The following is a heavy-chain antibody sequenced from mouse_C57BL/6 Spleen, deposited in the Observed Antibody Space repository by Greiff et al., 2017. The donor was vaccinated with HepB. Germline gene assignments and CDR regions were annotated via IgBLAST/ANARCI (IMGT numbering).Heavy chain of an antibody. V-gene: IGHV1-64*01. CDR1: GYTFTSYW. CDR2: IHPNSGST. Sequence: QVQLKQPGAELVKPGASVKLSCKASGYTFTSYWMHWVKQRPGQGLEWIGMIHPNSGSTNYNEKFKSKATLTVDKSSSTAYMQLSSLTSEDSAVYYCARGSDDYDDYAMDYWGQGTSVTVSS. CDR3: ARGSDDYDDYAMDY. J-gene: IGHJ4*01. D-gene: IGHD2-4*01.